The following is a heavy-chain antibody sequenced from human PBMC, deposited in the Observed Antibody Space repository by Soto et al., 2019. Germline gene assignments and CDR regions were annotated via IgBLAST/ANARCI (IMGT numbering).Heavy chain of an antibody. J-gene: IGHJ4*02. D-gene: IGHD1-26*01. V-gene: IGHV4-59*04. CDR1: GGSISSYY. CDR3: ARRTVGATTDY. CDR2: IYYSGST. Sequence: SETLSLTCPVSGGSISSYYWSWIRQPPGKGLEWIGYIYYSGSTYYNPSLKSRVTISVDTSKNQFSLKLSSVTAADTAVYYCARRTVGATTDYWGQGTLVTVSS.